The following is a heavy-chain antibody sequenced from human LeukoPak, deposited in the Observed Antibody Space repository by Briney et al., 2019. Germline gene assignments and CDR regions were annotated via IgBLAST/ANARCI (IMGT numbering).Heavy chain of an antibody. J-gene: IGHJ3*02. V-gene: IGHV7-4-1*02. CDR3: AREGYCSGGSCHDAFDI. CDR1: GYTFTTYA. CDR2: INTNTGNP. D-gene: IGHD2-15*01. Sequence: VASVKVSCKASGYTFTTYAMNWVRQAPGQGLEWMGWINTNTGNPTYAQGFTGRFVFSLDTSVSTAYLQISSLKAEDTAVYYCAREGYCSGGSCHDAFDIWGQGTMVTVSS.